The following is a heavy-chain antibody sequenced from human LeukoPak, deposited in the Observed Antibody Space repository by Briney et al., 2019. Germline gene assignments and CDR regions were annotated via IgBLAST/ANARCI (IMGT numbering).Heavy chain of an antibody. Sequence: SVKVSCKASGGTFSSYAISWVRQAPGQGLEWMGGIIPIFGTANYAQKFQGRVTITADESTSTAYMELSSLRSEDTAVYYCARDDCSGGSCYSLFDYWGQGNLVTVSS. D-gene: IGHD2-15*01. CDR2: IIPIFGTA. V-gene: IGHV1-69*13. J-gene: IGHJ4*02. CDR1: GGTFSSYA. CDR3: ARDDCSGGSCYSLFDY.